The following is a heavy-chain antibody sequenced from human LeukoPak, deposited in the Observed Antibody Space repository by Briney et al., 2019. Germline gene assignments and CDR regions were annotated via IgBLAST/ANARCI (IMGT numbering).Heavy chain of an antibody. CDR1: GFTFSRSW. J-gene: IGHJ4*02. CDR2: IKQDGSEK. D-gene: IGHD3-3*01. CDR3: ARDHLTTIFGVLIFNAIDF. V-gene: IGHV3-7*01. Sequence: GGSLRLFCAASGFTFSRSWMSWVRQAPGKGLEWVANIKQDGSEKYYVDSVKGRFTISRDNARNSVYLQMNSLRAEDTAVYYCARDHLTTIFGVLIFNAIDFWGQGTLVAVSS.